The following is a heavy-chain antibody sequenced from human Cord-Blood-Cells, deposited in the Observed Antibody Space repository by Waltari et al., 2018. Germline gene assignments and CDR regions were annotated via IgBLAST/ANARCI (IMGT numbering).Heavy chain of an antibody. D-gene: IGHD2-2*01. Sequence: QVQLVQSGAEVKKPGASVKVSCKVSGYTLTELSMHWVRQAPGKGLEWMGGFEPEESETIYAQKFQGRVTMTDDTSTDTAYMELSSLRSEDTAVDYCATAFRYQLDAFDIWCQGTMVTVSS. J-gene: IGHJ3*02. V-gene: IGHV1-24*01. CDR3: ATAFRYQLDAFDI. CDR2: FEPEESET. CDR1: GYTLTELS.